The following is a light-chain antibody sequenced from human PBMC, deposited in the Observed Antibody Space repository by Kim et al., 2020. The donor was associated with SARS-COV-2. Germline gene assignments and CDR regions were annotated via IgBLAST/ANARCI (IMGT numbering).Light chain of an antibody. J-gene: IGKJ1*01. CDR1: QDISTY. Sequence: DIQMTQSPSYVSASVGDRVTITCRASQDISTYFNWYQHKPGKAPKLLISLASTLESGVPSRFSGSGSGTDFSLTISSLQPEDSGTYYCQQSYSTPWTFGQGTKVDIK. CDR2: LAS. V-gene: IGKV1-39*01. CDR3: QQSYSTPWT.